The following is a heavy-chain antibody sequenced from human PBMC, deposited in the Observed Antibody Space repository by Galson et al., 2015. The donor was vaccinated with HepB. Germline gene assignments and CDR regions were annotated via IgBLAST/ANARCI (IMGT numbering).Heavy chain of an antibody. CDR3: ASTRCSSTSCYLMGPFDY. V-gene: IGHV1-69*04. CDR2: IIPILGIA. D-gene: IGHD2-2*01. CDR1: GGTFSSYA. Sequence: SVKVSCKASGGTFSSYAISWVRQAPGQGLEWMGRIIPILGIANYAQKFQGRVTITADKSTSTAYMELSSLRSEDTAVYYCASTRCSSTSCYLMGPFDYWGQGTLVTVSS. J-gene: IGHJ4*02.